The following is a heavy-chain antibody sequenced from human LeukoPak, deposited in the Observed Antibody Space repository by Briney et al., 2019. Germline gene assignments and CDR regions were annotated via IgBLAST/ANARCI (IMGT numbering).Heavy chain of an antibody. Sequence: SQTLSLTCAISGDSVSSNDAAWNWIRQSPSRGLEWLGRTFYRSKWYYDSAVSVKSRITINPDTSKNQFSLQLNSVTPEDTAVYYCTRARGMGATGFDYWGQGTLVTVSS. V-gene: IGHV6-1*01. CDR3: TRARGMGATGFDY. D-gene: IGHD1-26*01. J-gene: IGHJ4*02. CDR2: TFYRSKWYY. CDR1: GDSVSSNDAA.